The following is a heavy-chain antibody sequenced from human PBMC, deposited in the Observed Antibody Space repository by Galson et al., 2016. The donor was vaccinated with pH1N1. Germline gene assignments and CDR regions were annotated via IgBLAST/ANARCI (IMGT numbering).Heavy chain of an antibody. CDR3: ATEYRGSYYVPRYFDL. CDR1: GYTLSELA. CDR2: FDPEDDKP. V-gene: IGHV1-24*01. J-gene: IGHJ2*01. Sequence: SVKVSCKVSGYTLSELAIHWVRQTPGKGLEWMGGFDPEDDKPFYAQTFEGRVTMTQDTATDTAHMQLSSLTSDDAAVYYCATEYRGSYYVPRYFDLWGLGTLVSVFS. D-gene: IGHD1-26*01.